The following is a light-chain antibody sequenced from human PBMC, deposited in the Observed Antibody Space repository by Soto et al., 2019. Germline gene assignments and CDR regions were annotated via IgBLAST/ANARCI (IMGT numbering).Light chain of an antibody. CDR3: SSYTGTNTPLV. CDR2: DVS. J-gene: IGLJ2*01. CDR1: SSDVGDNY. V-gene: IGLV2-14*01. Sequence: QSALTQPASVSGSPGQSITISCTGTSSDVGDNYVSWYQQHPGKAPKLMIYDVSNRPSGVSDRFSGSKSGNTASLTISGLQAEDEADYYCSSYTGTNTPLVFGGGTKLTVL.